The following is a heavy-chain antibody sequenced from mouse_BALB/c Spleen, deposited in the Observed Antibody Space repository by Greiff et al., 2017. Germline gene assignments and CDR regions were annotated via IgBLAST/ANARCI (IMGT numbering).Heavy chain of an antibody. V-gene: IGHV10-1*02. CDR3: VRMGYRYAMDY. J-gene: IGHJ4*01. CDR2: IRSKSNNYAT. D-gene: IGHD2-14*01. Sequence: EVQRVESGGGLVQPKGSLKLSCAASGFTFNTYAMNWVRQAPGKGLEWVARIRSKSNNYATYYADSVKDRFTISRDDSQSMLYLQMNNLKTEDTAMYYCVRMGYRYAMDYWGQGTSVTVSS. CDR1: GFTFNTYA.